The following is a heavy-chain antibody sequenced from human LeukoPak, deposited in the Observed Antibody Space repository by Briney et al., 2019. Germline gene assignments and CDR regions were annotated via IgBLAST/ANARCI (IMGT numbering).Heavy chain of an antibody. CDR1: GLTFSSNS. CDR3: ARVRGAGYYYAMDV. D-gene: IGHD3-10*01. J-gene: IGHJ6*02. Sequence: GGSLRLSCAASGLTFSSNSLNWVRQTPGRGLEWLSYISSTSTTIYYADSLKGRFTISRDNAQNSLFLQMNSLRAEDSAVYYCARVRGAGYYYAMDVWGQGTTVTVSS. CDR2: ISSTSTTI. V-gene: IGHV3-48*01.